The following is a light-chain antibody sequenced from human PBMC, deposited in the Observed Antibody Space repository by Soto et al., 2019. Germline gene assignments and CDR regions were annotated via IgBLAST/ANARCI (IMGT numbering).Light chain of an antibody. Sequence: DIVMTQSPDSLAVSLGERATINCKSSQSVFYSSTNKNYLAWYQQKPGQPPKVLIYWASIRESGVPDRFSGSGSGTDFTLTISRLQAEDVAVYYCQQYYNYPPWTFGQGTKVDIK. CDR1: QSVFYSSTNKNY. V-gene: IGKV4-1*01. J-gene: IGKJ1*01. CDR2: WAS. CDR3: QQYYNYPPWT.